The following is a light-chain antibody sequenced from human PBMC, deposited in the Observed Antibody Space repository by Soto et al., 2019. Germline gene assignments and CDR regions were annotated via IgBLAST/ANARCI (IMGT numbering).Light chain of an antibody. CDR2: GAS. CDR1: QSVSSN. Sequence: EIVVTQSPSTLSVSTGERATLSCRASQSVSSNLAWYQQKPGQAPRLLIYGASTRATGIPARFSGSGSGTEFTLTISSLQSEDFAVYYCQQYNNWPQTFGQGTKVDI. CDR3: QQYNNWPQT. J-gene: IGKJ1*01. V-gene: IGKV3-15*01.